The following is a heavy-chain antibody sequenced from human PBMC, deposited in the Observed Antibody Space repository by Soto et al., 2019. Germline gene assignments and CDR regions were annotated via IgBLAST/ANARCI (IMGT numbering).Heavy chain of an antibody. D-gene: IGHD3-10*01. CDR2: IYLGGSI. CDR1: GDSISSGY. J-gene: IGHJ4*02. CDR3: ARVPQLLWFGELLYPFFDY. Sequence: SETLSLTCSVSGDSISSGYSTWFRHPPGKGLEWIGYIYLGGSINYNPSLKSRVIISVDTAKNQFSLSLSSVTAADTAVYYCARVPQLLWFGELLYPFFDYWGQGTLVTVSS. V-gene: IGHV4-59*01.